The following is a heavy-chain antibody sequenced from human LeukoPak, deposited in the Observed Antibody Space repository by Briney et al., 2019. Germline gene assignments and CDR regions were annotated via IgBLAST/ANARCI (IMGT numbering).Heavy chain of an antibody. V-gene: IGHV3-21*01. CDR3: ARGLSGRGYVNYYMDV. CDR2: ISSRSSYI. D-gene: IGHD5-12*01. Sequence: GGSLRLSCAASGFTFSSYSMNWVRQAPGKGLEWVSSISSRSSYIYYADSVKGRFTISRDNAKNSLYLQMNSLRAEDTAVYYCARGLSGRGYVNYYMDVWGKGTTVTVSS. CDR1: GFTFSSYS. J-gene: IGHJ6*03.